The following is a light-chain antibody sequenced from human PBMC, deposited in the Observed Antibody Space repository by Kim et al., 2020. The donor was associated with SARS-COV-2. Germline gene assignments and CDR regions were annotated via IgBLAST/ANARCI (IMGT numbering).Light chain of an antibody. J-gene: IGLJ3*02. V-gene: IGLV9-49*01. CDR2: VGTGGIVG. Sequence: QPVLTQPPSASASLGASVTLTCTLSSGYSNYKVDWYQQRPGKGPRFVMRVGTGGIVGSKGDGIPDRFSVLGSGLNRYLTIKNIQEEDESDYHCGADHGSGSNFVELVFGGGTQLTVL. CDR3: GADHGSGSNFVELV. CDR1: SGYSNYK.